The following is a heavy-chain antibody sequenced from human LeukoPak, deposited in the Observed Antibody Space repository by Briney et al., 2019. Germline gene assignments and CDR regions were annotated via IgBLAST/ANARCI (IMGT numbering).Heavy chain of an antibody. CDR2: IIPIFGKA. V-gene: IGHV1-69*05. D-gene: IGHD3-3*01. CDR3: ARGRFLDSSYYFDY. Sequence: ASVKVSCKASGGTFNSYAISWVRQAPGQGVEGMGRIIPIFGKAKYAQKFQGRVTITTDESTSTAYMELSSLRSEDTAVYYCARGRFLDSSYYFDYWGQGTLVTVSS. J-gene: IGHJ4*02. CDR1: GGTFNSYA.